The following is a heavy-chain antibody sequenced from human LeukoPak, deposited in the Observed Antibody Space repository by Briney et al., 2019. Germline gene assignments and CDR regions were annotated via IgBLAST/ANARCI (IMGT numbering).Heavy chain of an antibody. D-gene: IGHD6-19*01. Sequence: GGSLRLSCAASGFTFSSYAMSWVRQAPGKGLEWVSAISGSGGSTYYADSVKGRFTISRDNSKNTLYLQMNSLRAEDTAVYYCAKVYSSGWHSYYFDYWGQGTLVTVSS. CDR3: AKVYSSGWHSYYFDY. V-gene: IGHV3-23*01. J-gene: IGHJ4*02. CDR1: GFTFSSYA. CDR2: ISGSGGST.